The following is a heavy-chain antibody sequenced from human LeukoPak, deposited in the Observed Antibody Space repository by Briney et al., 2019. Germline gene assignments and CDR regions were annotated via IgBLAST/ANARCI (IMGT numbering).Heavy chain of an antibody. CDR3: ARVWRYYYDSSGYYNHDAFDI. V-gene: IGHV1-18*01. J-gene: IGHJ3*02. Sequence: GLEWMXXXXAYNGNTNYAQKLQGGVTITTDTSTSTAYMELRSLRSDDTAVYYCARVWRYYYDSSGYYNHDAFDIWGQGTMVTVSS. CDR2: XXAYNGNT. D-gene: IGHD3-22*01.